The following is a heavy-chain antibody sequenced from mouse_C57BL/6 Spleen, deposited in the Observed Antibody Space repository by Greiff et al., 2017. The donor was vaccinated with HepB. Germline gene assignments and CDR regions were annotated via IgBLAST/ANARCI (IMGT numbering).Heavy chain of an antibody. CDR3: ARSDGNYDYFDY. CDR1: GYTFTSYW. Sequence: QVQLKESGAELVKPGASVKLSCKASGYTFTSYWMHWVKQRPGQGLEWIGMIHPNSGSTNYNEKFKSKATLTVDKSSSTAYMQLSSLTSEDSAVYYCARSDGNYDYFDYWGQGTTLTVSS. J-gene: IGHJ2*01. CDR2: IHPNSGST. V-gene: IGHV1-64*01. D-gene: IGHD2-1*01.